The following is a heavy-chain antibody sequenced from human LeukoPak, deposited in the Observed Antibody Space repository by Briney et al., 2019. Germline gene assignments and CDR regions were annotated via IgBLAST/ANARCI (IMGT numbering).Heavy chain of an antibody. Sequence: ASVKVSCKASGGTFSSYAISWVRQATGQGLEWMGWMNPNSGNTGYAQKFQGRVTMTRNTSISTAYMELSSLRSEDTAVYFCARAPARNYYDSSGYSDYWAQGTLVTVSS. D-gene: IGHD3-22*01. J-gene: IGHJ4*02. CDR3: ARAPARNYYDSSGYSDY. V-gene: IGHV1-8*02. CDR1: GGTFSSYA. CDR2: MNPNSGNT.